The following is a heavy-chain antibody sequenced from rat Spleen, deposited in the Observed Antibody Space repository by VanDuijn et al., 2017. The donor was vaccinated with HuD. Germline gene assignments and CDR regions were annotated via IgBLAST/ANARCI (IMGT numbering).Heavy chain of an antibody. Sequence: EVQLQESGPGLVKPSQSLSLTCSVTGYSITNSYRWNWIRKFPGNKLAWMGYINSAGSTVYNPSLKSRIYITRDTSKNQLFLQVKSVTTEDTATYYWARSEGTHYYLPFASWGQGTLVTVSS. D-gene: IGHD1-12*02. V-gene: IGHV3-3*01. CDR3: ARSEGTHYYLPFAS. J-gene: IGHJ3*01. CDR1: GYSITNSYR. CDR2: INSAGST.